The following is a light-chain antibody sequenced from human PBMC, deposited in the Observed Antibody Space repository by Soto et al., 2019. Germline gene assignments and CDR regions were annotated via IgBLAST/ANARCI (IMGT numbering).Light chain of an antibody. V-gene: IGKV1-39*01. CDR3: QHYNIFSRT. Sequence: ASQSLSSYLNWYQQKPGKAPKLLIYAASSLQSGVPSRFSGSGSGTEFTLTISSLQPEDVATYYCQHYNIFSRTLGQGTKVDIK. CDR1: QSLSSY. J-gene: IGKJ1*01. CDR2: AAS.